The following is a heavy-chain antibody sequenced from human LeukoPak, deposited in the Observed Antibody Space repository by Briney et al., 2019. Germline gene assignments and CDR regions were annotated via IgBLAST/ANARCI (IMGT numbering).Heavy chain of an antibody. CDR3: ARDRRIAVAGFLYYYYYYMDV. CDR2: INAGNGNT. CDR1: GYTFTSYA. Sequence: ASVKVSCKASGYTFTSYAMHWVRQAPGQRLEWMGWINAGNGNTKYSQEFQGRVTITRDTSASTAYMELSSLRSEDMAVYYCARDRRIAVAGFLYYYYYYMDVWGKGTTVTVSS. J-gene: IGHJ6*03. V-gene: IGHV1-3*03. D-gene: IGHD6-19*01.